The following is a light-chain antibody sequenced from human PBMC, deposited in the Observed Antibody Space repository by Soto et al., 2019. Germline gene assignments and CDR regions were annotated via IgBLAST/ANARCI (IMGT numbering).Light chain of an antibody. Sequence: EIVLTQSPATLSLSPGKRATLSCRASQSVSNYLAWYQQKPGQAPRLLIYDASNRATGIPARFSGSGSGTDFTITISSLEPEDFAVYYCQQRSNWPPITFGQGTRLEIK. V-gene: IGKV3-11*01. CDR1: QSVSNY. CDR3: QQRSNWPPIT. CDR2: DAS. J-gene: IGKJ5*01.